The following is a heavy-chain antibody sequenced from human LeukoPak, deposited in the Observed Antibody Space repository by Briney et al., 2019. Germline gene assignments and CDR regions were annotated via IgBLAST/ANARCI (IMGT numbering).Heavy chain of an antibody. Sequence: GGSLRLSCAASGFTFSDYYMSWIRQAPGKGLEWVSYISSSGSTIYYADSVKGRFTISRDNAKNSLYLQMNSLRAEDTAVYYCARDPPYYYDSSGPLDCWGQGTLVTVSS. D-gene: IGHD3-22*01. CDR2: ISSSGSTI. CDR3: ARDPPYYYDSSGPLDC. CDR1: GFTFSDYY. J-gene: IGHJ4*02. V-gene: IGHV3-11*01.